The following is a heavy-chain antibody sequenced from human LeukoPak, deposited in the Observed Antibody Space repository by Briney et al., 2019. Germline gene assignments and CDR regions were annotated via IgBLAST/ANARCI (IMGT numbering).Heavy chain of an antibody. J-gene: IGHJ4*02. D-gene: IGHD3-10*01. Sequence: GSSLQTSSQGPGYRFTTYWIGWVRPMPGNAPQCMGIIYPGDSDTRHSPSFQGQVTISADKSINTAYLQWSSLKASDTAMYYCARLGTYWSNYYFEYWGQGTLVNVSS. CDR2: IYPGDSDT. CDR1: GYRFTTYW. V-gene: IGHV5-51*01. CDR3: ARLGTYWSNYYFEY.